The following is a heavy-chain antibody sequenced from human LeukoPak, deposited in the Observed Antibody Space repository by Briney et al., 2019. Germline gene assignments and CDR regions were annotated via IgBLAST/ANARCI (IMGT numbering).Heavy chain of an antibody. J-gene: IGHJ4*02. CDR1: GGTFSSYA. V-gene: IGHV1-69*13. Sequence: GASVKVSCKASGGTFSSYAISWVRQAPGQGLEWMGGIIPIFGTANYAQKFQGRVTITADESTSTAYMELSSLRSEDTAVYYCAKGDSSTSFYHYFDYWGQGTLVTVSS. CDR3: AKGDSSTSFYHYFDY. CDR2: IIPIFGTA. D-gene: IGHD2-2*01.